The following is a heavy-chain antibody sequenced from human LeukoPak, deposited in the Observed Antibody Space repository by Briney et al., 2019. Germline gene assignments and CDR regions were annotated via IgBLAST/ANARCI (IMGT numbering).Heavy chain of an antibody. CDR1: GYIFTVYH. J-gene: IGHJ3*02. CDR3: VRENWAYDI. V-gene: IGHV1-2*02. D-gene: IGHD3-16*01. CDR2: IHPNSGGT. Sequence: ASVKVSCKASGYIFTVYHMHWVRQAPGQGLEWMGWIHPNSGGTNYAQEFQGRVTMTRDTSISTVYMEMSSLRSDDTAVYYCVRENWAYDIWGQGTMVTVSS.